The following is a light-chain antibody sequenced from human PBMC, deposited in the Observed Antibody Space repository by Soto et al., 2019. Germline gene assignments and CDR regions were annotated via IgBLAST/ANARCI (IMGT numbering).Light chain of an antibody. Sequence: EIVLTQSPGTLSVSPGERATLSCRASQSVSSNLAWYQQKPGQAPRLLIYGASNRATGIPARFSGSGSGTEFILTISRLQAEDFAVYYCQKYNDWPLITFGQGTRLEIK. CDR2: GAS. CDR3: QKYNDWPLIT. V-gene: IGKV3-15*01. CDR1: QSVSSN. J-gene: IGKJ5*01.